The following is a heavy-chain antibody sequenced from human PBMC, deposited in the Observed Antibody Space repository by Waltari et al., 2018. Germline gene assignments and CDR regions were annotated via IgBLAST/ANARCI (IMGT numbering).Heavy chain of an antibody. J-gene: IGHJ5*02. CDR2: IYNSGTT. V-gene: IGHV4-59*01. Sequence: QVQLQESGPGLVKPSETLSLTCSVSGGSINTFYWSWIRQPPGKGLEWIGSIYNSGTTNYNPTRKCRVTISVDPSKNRCSLILTSVTASDTAVYYCARGTAIFGTRPRRSWFDPWGQGTLVTVAS. D-gene: IGHD3-3*02. CDR3: ARGTAIFGTRPRRSWFDP. CDR1: GGSINTFY.